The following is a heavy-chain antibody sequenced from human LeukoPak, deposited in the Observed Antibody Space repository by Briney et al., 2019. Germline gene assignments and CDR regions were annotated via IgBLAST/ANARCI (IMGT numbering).Heavy chain of an antibody. CDR1: GFTFSSFA. D-gene: IGHD3-10*01. Sequence: GGSLRLSCAASGFTFSSFAMHWVRQAPGKGLEYVSTISGNGDSTYYANSVRGRFTISRDNSKNTLYLQMGSLRTEDMAVYYCASSFSGMDYWGQGTLVTVSS. CDR3: ASSFSGMDY. CDR2: ISGNGDST. V-gene: IGHV3-64*01. J-gene: IGHJ4*02.